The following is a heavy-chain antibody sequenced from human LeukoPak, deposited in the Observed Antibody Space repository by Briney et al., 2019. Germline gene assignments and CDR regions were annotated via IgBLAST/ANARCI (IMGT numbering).Heavy chain of an antibody. CDR3: AREELGYCSGGNCHVAFDI. CDR1: GGSISSYY. J-gene: IGHJ3*02. V-gene: IGHV4-59*01. D-gene: IGHD2-15*01. Sequence: SETLSLTCTVSGGSISSYYWSWIRQPPGKGLEWIGYIYYSGRTDYNPSLKSRVTISVDTSRNQFSLKLSSVTAADTAAYYCAREELGYCSGGNCHVAFDIWGQGTMVTVSS. CDR2: IYYSGRT.